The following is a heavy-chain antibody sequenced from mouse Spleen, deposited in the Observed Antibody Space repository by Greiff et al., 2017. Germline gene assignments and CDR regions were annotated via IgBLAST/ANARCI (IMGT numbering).Heavy chain of an antibody. D-gene: IGHD2-10*01. CDR1: GFTFSDYY. V-gene: IGHV5-16*01. J-gene: IGHJ2*01. CDR2: INYDGSST. CDR3: ARSPFYGNYLDY. Sequence: EVMLVESEGGLVQPGSSMKLSCTASGFTFSDYYMAWVRQVPEKGLEWVANINYDGSSTYYLDSLKSRFIISRDNAKNILYLQMSSLKSEDTATYYCARSPFYGNYLDYWGQGTTLTVSS.